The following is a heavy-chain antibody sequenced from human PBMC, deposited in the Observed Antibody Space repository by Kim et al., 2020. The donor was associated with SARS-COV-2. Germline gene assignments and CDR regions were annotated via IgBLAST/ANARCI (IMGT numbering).Heavy chain of an antibody. J-gene: IGHJ4*02. V-gene: IGHV3-23*03. Sequence: GGSLRLSCAASGFTFSSQAMTWVRQAPGKGLEWVLVVSGAGRTTYYADSVKGRFTISRDNSKNTLSLQMNNLRVEDTAVYYCAKALGLAENYWGQGTLVTVSS. CDR1: GFTFSSQA. CDR2: VSGAGRTT. CDR3: AKALGLAENY. D-gene: IGHD3-9*01.